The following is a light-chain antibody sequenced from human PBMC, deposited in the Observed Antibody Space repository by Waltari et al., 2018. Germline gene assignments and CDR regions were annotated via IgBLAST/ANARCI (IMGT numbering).Light chain of an antibody. CDR3: QQYGNSPRFT. V-gene: IGKV3-20*01. CDR1: QSVSSNY. CDR2: GSS. Sequence: EIVLTQSPGTLSLSPGERATLSCRASQSVSSNYLGWYQQKPGQAPRLLIYGSSSRATGSPDRFSGSGSGTDFTLTISRLEPEDFAVYYCQQYGNSPRFTFGPGTKVDIK. J-gene: IGKJ3*01.